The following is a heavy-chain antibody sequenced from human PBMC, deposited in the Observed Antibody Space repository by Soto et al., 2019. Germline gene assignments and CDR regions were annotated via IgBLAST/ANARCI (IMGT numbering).Heavy chain of an antibody. J-gene: IGHJ4*02. CDR1: GYTFATYG. D-gene: IGHD6-13*01. V-gene: IGHV1-18*01. Sequence: QVQLVQSGAEVKKPGASVKVSCKASGYTFATYGFSWVRQAPGQWLEWIGWISASNGNTNYSQQIRGRVTMTTDTSTSTAYMELRSLRSDDTAVFYCARSGRSWNLREFDYWGQGTLGTVSS. CDR3: ARSGRSWNLREFDY. CDR2: ISASNGNT.